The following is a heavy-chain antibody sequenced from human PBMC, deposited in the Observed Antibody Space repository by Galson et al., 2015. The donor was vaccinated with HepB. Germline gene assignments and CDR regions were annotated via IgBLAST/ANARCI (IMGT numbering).Heavy chain of an antibody. CDR1: GFIFSSYG. CDR3: ARDNRYDSSGFFDY. V-gene: IGHV3-33*01. D-gene: IGHD3-22*01. CDR2: IWYDGSNK. Sequence: SLRLSCAASGFIFSSYGMHWARQAPGKRLEWVAVIWYDGSNKYYADSVRGRFTISRDNSKNALYLQLNSLRAEDTAVYYCARDNRYDSSGFFDYWGQGTLVTVSS. J-gene: IGHJ4*02.